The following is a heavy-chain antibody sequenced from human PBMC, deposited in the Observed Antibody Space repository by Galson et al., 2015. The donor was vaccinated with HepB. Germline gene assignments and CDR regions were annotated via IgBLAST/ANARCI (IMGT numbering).Heavy chain of an antibody. Sequence: CAISGDSVSSNSAAWNWIRQSPSRGLEWLGRTYYRSKWYNDYAVSTKSRITINPDTSKNQFSLQLNSVTPEDTAVYYCARGGGYCSGGSCYWSYNYWGQGTLVTVSS. J-gene: IGHJ4*02. D-gene: IGHD2-15*01. V-gene: IGHV6-1*01. CDR3: ARGGGYCSGGSCYWSYNY. CDR2: TYYRSKWYN. CDR1: GDSVSSNSAA.